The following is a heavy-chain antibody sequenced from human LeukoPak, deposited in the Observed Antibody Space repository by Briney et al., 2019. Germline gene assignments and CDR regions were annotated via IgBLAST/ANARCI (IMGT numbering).Heavy chain of an antibody. D-gene: IGHD4-11*01. Sequence: GGSLRLSCAASGFAFSSYSMNWVRQAPGTGLEWVSSISSTSSYIYYADSVKGRFTISRDNSENTLYLQMNRLRAEDTAVYYCSTSRPLQSFDCWGQGTLVTVSS. J-gene: IGHJ4*02. CDR3: STSRPLQSFDC. CDR2: ISSTSSYI. V-gene: IGHV3-21*04. CDR1: GFAFSSYS.